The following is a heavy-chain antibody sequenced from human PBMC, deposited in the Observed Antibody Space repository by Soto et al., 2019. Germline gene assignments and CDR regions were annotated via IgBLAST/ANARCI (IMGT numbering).Heavy chain of an antibody. Sequence: SETLSLTCAVYGGSFSGYYWTWIRQSPEKGLEWIGEVNHSGTTYYNPSLKSRVTISVDTSKNQFSLKLSSVTAADTAVYYCARDRPPPVTGTKTASNWFDPWGQGTLVTVSS. J-gene: IGHJ5*02. CDR1: GGSFSGYY. CDR2: VNHSGTT. D-gene: IGHD1-7*01. V-gene: IGHV4-34*01. CDR3: ARDRPPPVTGTKTASNWFDP.